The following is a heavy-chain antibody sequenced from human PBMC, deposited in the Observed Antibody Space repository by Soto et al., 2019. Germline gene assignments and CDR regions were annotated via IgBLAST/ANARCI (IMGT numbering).Heavy chain of an antibody. J-gene: IGHJ6*02. CDR3: AKLLVTQMPYYYYGLDV. V-gene: IGHV3-23*01. CDR2: INIGGDST. CDR1: GFTFSDYY. Sequence: GGSLRLSCAASGFTFSDYYMSWVRQAPGKGLEWVSAINIGGDSTFYADSVKGRFTISRDNSKNTLYLQMNSLRAEDTSVYYCAKLLVTQMPYYYYGLDVWGQGTTVTVSS. D-gene: IGHD2-21*02.